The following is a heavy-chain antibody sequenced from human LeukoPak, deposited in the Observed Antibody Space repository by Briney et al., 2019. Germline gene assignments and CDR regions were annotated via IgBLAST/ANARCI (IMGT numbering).Heavy chain of an antibody. CDR3: AKHLTTTGFDY. V-gene: IGHV3-23*01. D-gene: IGHD4-11*01. Sequence: PGGSLRLSCAASGFTFSSYAISWVRQAPGKGLEWVSTISGSGGSTYFADSVKGRFTISRDNSKNTLYLQMNSLRAVDTAVYYCAKHLTTTGFDYWGQGTLVTVSS. J-gene: IGHJ4*02. CDR1: GFTFSSYA. CDR2: ISGSGGST.